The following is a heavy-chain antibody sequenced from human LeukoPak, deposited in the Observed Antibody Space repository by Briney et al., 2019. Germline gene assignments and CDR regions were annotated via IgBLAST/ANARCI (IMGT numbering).Heavy chain of an antibody. V-gene: IGHV3-7*02. J-gene: IGHJ6*02. D-gene: IGHD3-3*01. CDR2: IKDDGSEK. CDR3: ARRGITISGVLVYHYSGLDV. Sequence: QPGGSLRLSCAGSGFTFSRHWMTWVRQAPGKGLEWVASIKDDGSEKHFLDSVNGRFAISRDNAKNSLYLQMSSLRAEDTAVYYCARRGITISGVLVYHYSGLDVWGQGTTVTVSS. CDR1: GFTFSRHW.